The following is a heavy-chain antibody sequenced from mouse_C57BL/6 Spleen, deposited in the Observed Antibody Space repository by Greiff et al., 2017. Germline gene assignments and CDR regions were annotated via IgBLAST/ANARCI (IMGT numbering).Heavy chain of an antibody. CDR2: IRLKSDNYAT. CDR1: GFTFSNYW. V-gene: IGHV6-3*01. Sequence: EVKLVESGGGLVQPGGSMKLSCAASGFTFSNYWMNWVRQSPEKGLEWVAQIRLKSDNYATHYAESVKGRFTISRDDSKSSVYLQMNNLRAEDTGIYYGTGRVPWFAYWGQGTLVTVSA. J-gene: IGHJ3*01. CDR3: TGRVPWFAY.